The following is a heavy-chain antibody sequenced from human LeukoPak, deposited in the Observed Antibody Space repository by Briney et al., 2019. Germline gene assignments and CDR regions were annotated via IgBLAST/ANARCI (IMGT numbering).Heavy chain of an antibody. J-gene: IGHJ4*02. V-gene: IGHV3-48*03. D-gene: IGHD1-14*01. Sequence: PGGSLRLSCAASGFTFSSYEMNWVRQAPGKGLEWVSYISSSGSTIYYADSVKGRFTISRDNSKNTLYLQMNSLRAEDTAVYYCAKVRDRGPSPGAERNYFDYWGQGTLVTVSS. CDR3: AKVRDRGPSPGAERNYFDY. CDR2: ISSSGSTI. CDR1: GFTFSSYE.